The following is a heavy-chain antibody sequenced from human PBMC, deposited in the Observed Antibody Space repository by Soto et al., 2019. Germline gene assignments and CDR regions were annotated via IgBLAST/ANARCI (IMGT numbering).Heavy chain of an antibody. J-gene: IGHJ6*02. CDR3: ARAIRVTSCYVYSPYVIAV. CDR2: IYSDGQT. Sequence: GGSVRLSCVASGTVSDNYMTWVRQAPGKGLEWVSVIYSDGQTFYADSVKGRFTISRGYSDDTVYLQMNNLRVEDTAVYFCARAIRVTSCYVYSPYVIAVRAQGSTVTVSS. V-gene: IGHV3-53*01. CDR1: GTVSDNY. D-gene: IGHD2-2*01.